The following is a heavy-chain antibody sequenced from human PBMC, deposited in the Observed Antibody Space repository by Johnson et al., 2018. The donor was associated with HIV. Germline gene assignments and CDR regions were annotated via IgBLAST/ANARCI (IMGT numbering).Heavy chain of an antibody. D-gene: IGHD3-3*01. Sequence: QVQLVESGGGVVQPGGSLRLSCVASGLPLSNYGMHWVRQAPGKGLEWVAFIRYDETNKDYADSVKGRFTISRDNSKNRLYLQMNSLRAEDTAVYYCAKDVKEWSPAFDIWGQGTVVTVSS. J-gene: IGHJ3*02. CDR3: AKDVKEWSPAFDI. V-gene: IGHV3-30*02. CDR1: GLPLSNYG. CDR2: IRYDETNK.